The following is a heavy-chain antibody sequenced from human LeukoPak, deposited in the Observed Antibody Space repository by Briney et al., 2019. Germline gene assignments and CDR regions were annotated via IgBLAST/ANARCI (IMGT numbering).Heavy chain of an antibody. D-gene: IGHD3-22*01. CDR3: ARVPDSSGYHLDY. V-gene: IGHV4-31*03. J-gene: IGHJ4*02. CDR1: GGSISSGGYY. CDR2: IYYSGST. Sequence: SETLSLTCTVSGGSISSGGYYWSWIRQHPGKGLEWIGYIYYSGSTYYNPSLKSRVTISVDTSKNQFSLKLSSVTAADTAVYYCARVPDSSGYHLDYWGQGTLVTVSS.